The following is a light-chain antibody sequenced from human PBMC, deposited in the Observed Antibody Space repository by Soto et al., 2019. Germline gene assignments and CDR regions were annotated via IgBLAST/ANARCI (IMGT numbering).Light chain of an antibody. CDR2: TGS. CDR1: QAIDSW. J-gene: IGKJ3*01. V-gene: IGKV1-12*01. Sequence: DIQMTQSPSSVSASVGDRVTITCRASQAIDSWLAWYQQKPGEAPKLLIFTGSLLHSGVPPRFSGSGSGTDFTLTISSLQPEDFADYYCQLYGGSRPFTFGPGTKVDIK. CDR3: QLYGGSRPFT.